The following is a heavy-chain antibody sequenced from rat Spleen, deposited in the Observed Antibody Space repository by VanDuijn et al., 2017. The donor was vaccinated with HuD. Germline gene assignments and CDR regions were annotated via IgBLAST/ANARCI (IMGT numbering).Heavy chain of an antibody. CDR3: TRGGNWFAY. D-gene: IGHD4-3*01. CDR2: MWYDGDT. J-gene: IGHJ3*01. CDR1: GFSLSNYG. V-gene: IGHV2-63*01. Sequence: QVQLKESGPGLVQPSQTLSLTCTVSGFSLSNYGVIWVRQPSGQGPEWMGRMWYDGDTAYNSALKSRLSISRDTSKNQGFLKMNSLQTDDTGTYYCTRGGNWFAYWGQGTLVTVSS.